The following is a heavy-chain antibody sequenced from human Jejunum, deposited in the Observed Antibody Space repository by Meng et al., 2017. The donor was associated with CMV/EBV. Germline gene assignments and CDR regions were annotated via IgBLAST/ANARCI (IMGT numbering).Heavy chain of an antibody. J-gene: IGHJ4*02. Sequence: SGASVNSGSYYWSWFRQPPGKGLEWIGYIYYSGTTEYNPSLRGRVTMSLDTSKNQFSLRLTSVTAADTAVYYCATSPGYPREFGYWGQGTRVTVSS. V-gene: IGHV4-61*01. CDR2: IYYSGTT. CDR3: ATSPGYPREFGY. D-gene: IGHD3-10*01. CDR1: GASVNSGSYY.